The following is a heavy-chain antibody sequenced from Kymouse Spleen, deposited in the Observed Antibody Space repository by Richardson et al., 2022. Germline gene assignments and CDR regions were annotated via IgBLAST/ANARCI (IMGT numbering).Heavy chain of an antibody. Sequence: EVQLVESGGGLVKPGGSLRLSCAASGFTFSSYSMNWVRQAPGKGLEWVSSISSSSSYIYYADSVKGRFTISRDNAKNSLYLQMNSLRAEDTAVYYCAREDNWNYGFDPWGQGTLVTVSS. D-gene: IGHD1-7*01. CDR3: AREDNWNYGFDP. CDR1: GFTFSSYS. V-gene: IGHV3-21*03. CDR2: ISSSSSYI. J-gene: IGHJ5*02.